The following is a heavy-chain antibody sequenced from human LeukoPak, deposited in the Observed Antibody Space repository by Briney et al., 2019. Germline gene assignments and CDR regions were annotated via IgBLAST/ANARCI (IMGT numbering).Heavy chain of an antibody. D-gene: IGHD6-13*01. CDR2: IIPIFGTA. CDR1: GYTFTGYY. V-gene: IGHV1-69*06. Sequence: SVKVSCKASGYTFTGYYMHWVRQAPGQGLEWMGGIIPIFGTANYAQKFQGRVTITADKSTSTAYMELSSLRSEDTAVYYCARDRRQQLENWFDPWGQGTLVTVSS. CDR3: ARDRRQQLENWFDP. J-gene: IGHJ5*02.